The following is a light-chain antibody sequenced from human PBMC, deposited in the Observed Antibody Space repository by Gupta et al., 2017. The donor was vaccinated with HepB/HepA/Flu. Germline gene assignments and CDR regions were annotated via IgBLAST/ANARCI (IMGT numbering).Light chain of an antibody. CDR2: GKN. Sequence: SSKLTQAPAVSLALGQTVRITCQGDSLRSYYASWYQQKPGQAPVLVIYGKNKRPSGIPDRFSGSSSGNTASLTITGAQAEDEADYYCNSRDSSGNHVVFGGGTKLTVL. CDR1: SLRSYY. J-gene: IGLJ2*01. CDR3: NSRDSSGNHVV. V-gene: IGLV3-19*01.